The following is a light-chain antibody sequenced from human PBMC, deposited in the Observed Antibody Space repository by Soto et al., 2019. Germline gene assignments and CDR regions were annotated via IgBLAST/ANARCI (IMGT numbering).Light chain of an antibody. CDR1: QGISTY. Sequence: IQLTQSPSSLSASVGDRVTINCRASQGISTYLAWYQQKPGKAPNLLIYVASTLQSGVPSRFSGSGSGTGFTLTISSLQPEDFAIYYCQQLNSFPFTFGGGTKVDI. CDR3: QQLNSFPFT. J-gene: IGKJ4*01. CDR2: VAS. V-gene: IGKV1-9*01.